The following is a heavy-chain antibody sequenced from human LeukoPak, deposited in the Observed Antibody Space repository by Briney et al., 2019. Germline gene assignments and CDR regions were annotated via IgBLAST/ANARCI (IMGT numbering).Heavy chain of an antibody. CDR2: ISYIGST. CDR3: AGASSGYSWFYL. Sequence: SETLSLTCTVSGGSITSYYWSWIRQPPGKGLEWIGYISYIGSTNYNPSRTSRVTISVDTSKNQFSLKLSSVTAADTAVYYCAGASSGYSWFYLWGQGTLV. D-gene: IGHD3-22*01. J-gene: IGHJ5*02. V-gene: IGHV4-59*01. CDR1: GGSITSYY.